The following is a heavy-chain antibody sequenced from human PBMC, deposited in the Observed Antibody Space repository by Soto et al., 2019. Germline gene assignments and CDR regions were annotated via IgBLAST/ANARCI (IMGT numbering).Heavy chain of an antibody. D-gene: IGHD3-9*01. V-gene: IGHV3-30-3*01. CDR3: ARDGGGWRTGWYYSDY. Sequence: GGSLRLSCAASGFTFSVYTLHWVRQAPGKGLEWVATISSDGSKKHYADSVQGRFTLSRDDSKATLFLQMNNLRDEDTAVYNCARDGGGWRTGWYYSDYWGQGTLVTVSS. J-gene: IGHJ4*02. CDR2: ISSDGSKK. CDR1: GFTFSVYT.